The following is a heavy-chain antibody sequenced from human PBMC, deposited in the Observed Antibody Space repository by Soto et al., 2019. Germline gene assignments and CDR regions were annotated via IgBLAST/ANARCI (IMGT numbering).Heavy chain of an antibody. CDR3: AVAPEYYYTGSGKLDH. CDR1: GGSISGYY. V-gene: IGHV4-59*01. J-gene: IGHJ4*01. D-gene: IGHD3-10*01. CDR2: ISYSGST. Sequence: PSETLSLTCAVSGGSISGYYLSWIRQPPGKGLEWIAYISYSGSTNSNPTLKSRVTISVDTSKNKFSLNLSSVAAADTAVYYCAVAPEYYYTGSGKLDHWGQGTLVTVSS.